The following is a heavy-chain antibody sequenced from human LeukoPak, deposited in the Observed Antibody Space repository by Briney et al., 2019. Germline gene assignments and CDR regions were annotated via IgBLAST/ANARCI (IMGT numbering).Heavy chain of an antibody. CDR3: AKSSGDYFDC. D-gene: IGHD3-10*01. V-gene: IGHV3-23*01. J-gene: IGHJ4*02. Sequence: GGSLRLSGAASGFTFSSYAMSWVRQAPGKGLEWVSAISGSGGGTYYADSVKGRFTISRDNSKNTLYLQMNSLRAGDTAVYYCAKSSGDYFDCWGQGTLVTVSS. CDR2: ISGSGGGT. CDR1: GFTFSSYA.